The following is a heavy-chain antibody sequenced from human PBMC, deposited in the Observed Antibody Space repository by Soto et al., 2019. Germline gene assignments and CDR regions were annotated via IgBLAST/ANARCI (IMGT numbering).Heavy chain of an antibody. D-gene: IGHD5-12*01. CDR1: GFTFSSYA. Sequence: GVSLRLSCSASGFTFSSYAMSWVRQAPGKGLEWVSAISGSGGSTYYADSVKGRVTISRDNSKNTLYLQLNSLGAAETAVESCASGGYHCFEYWGKGT. J-gene: IGHJ4*01. V-gene: IGHV3-23*01. CDR2: ISGSGGST. CDR3: ASGGYHCFEY.